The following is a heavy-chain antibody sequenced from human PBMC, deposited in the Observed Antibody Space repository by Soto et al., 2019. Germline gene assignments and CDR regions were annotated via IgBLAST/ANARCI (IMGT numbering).Heavy chain of an antibody. CDR2: IGISAGTT. D-gene: IGHD1-1*01. CDR3: VREGGWNRRDAFDI. V-gene: IGHV3-48*03. J-gene: IGHJ3*02. Sequence: GGSLRLSCVASGFTFTAYELNWVRQAPGKGLEWISYIGISAGTTYYADSVKGRFTISRDNSKNSLYLQMNSLRAEDTAVYYCVREGGWNRRDAFDIWGPGTMVTVSS. CDR1: GFTFTAYE.